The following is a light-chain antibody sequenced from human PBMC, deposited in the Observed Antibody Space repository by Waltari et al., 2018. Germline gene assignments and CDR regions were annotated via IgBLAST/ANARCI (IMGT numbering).Light chain of an antibody. CDR2: LGS. V-gene: IGKV2-28*01. Sequence: DIVMTQSPLSLPVTTGEPASISCTSSQSPLHSNGFKYLDWYLQKPGQSPHLLIYLGSYRASGVPDRFNGSGSGTNFTLRISRVEAEDVGVYYCMQALETPPTFGGGTKVEIK. CDR3: MQALETPPT. J-gene: IGKJ4*01. CDR1: QSPLHSNGFKY.